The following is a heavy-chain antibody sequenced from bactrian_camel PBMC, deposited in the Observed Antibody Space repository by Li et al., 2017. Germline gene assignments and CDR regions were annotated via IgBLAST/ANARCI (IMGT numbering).Heavy chain of an antibody. D-gene: IGHD1*01. V-gene: IGHV3S55*01. Sequence: HVQLVESGGGSVQAGGSLRLSCAASGPTNSRNCMGWFREAPGKGREGVASIDRGGATNYAWSVKDRYTISKDNANNALYLQMNSLKPEDTAMYYCAADDQPYSEYDFIGCGLDGNYWGQGTQVTVS. CDR3: AADDQPYSEYDFIGCGLDGNY. CDR2: IDRGGAT. J-gene: IGHJ4*01. CDR1: GPTNSRNC.